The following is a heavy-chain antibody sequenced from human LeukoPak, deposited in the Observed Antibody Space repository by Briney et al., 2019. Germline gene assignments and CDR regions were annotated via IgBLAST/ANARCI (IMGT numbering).Heavy chain of an antibody. Sequence: GGSLRLSCAASGFTFSSYNMNWVRQAPGKGLEWVSVIYSGGSTYYADSVKGRFAISRDNSKNTLYLQMNSLRAEDTAVYYCARDPRGSYSYWGQGTLVTVSS. V-gene: IGHV3-53*01. CDR2: IYSGGST. J-gene: IGHJ4*02. CDR3: ARDPRGSYSY. D-gene: IGHD1-26*01. CDR1: GFTFSSYN.